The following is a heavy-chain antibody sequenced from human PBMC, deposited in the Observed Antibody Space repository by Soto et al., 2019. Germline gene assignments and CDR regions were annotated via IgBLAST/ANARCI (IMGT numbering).Heavy chain of an antibody. CDR3: ARELVVPAAMTENWFDP. D-gene: IGHD2-2*01. J-gene: IGHJ5*02. V-gene: IGHV4-30-4*01. CDR1: GGSISSGDYY. CDR2: IYYSGST. Sequence: SETLSLTCTVPGGSISSGDYYWSWIRQPPGKGLEWIGYIYYSGSTYYNPSLKSRVTISVDTSKNQFSLKLSSVTAADTAVYYCARELVVPAAMTENWFDPWGQGTLVTVSS.